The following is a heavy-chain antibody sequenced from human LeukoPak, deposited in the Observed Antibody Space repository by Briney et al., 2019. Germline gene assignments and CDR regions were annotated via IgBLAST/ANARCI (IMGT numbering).Heavy chain of an antibody. CDR2: IYYSGST. V-gene: IGHV4-39*01. J-gene: IGHJ4*02. CDR1: GFTFSSYA. CDR3: ARPHYYDASGPFEY. D-gene: IGHD3-22*01. Sequence: GSLRLSCAASGFTFSSYAMSWVRQPPGKGLEWIGSIYYSGSTYYNPSLKSRVTISVDTSKNQFSLKLSSVTAADTAVYYCARPHYYDASGPFEYWGQGTQVTVSS.